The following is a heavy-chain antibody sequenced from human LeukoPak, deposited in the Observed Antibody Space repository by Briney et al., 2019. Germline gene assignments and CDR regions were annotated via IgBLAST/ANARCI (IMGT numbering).Heavy chain of an antibody. CDR1: GFTFSSYA. D-gene: IGHD3-22*01. CDR3: AKGGSSYSEMDY. CDR2: LSASGGLT. J-gene: IGHJ4*02. V-gene: IGHV3-23*01. Sequence: GGSLRLSCAASGFTFSSYAMSWVRQAPGKGLEWVSGLSASGGLTYYADSVKGRFTISRDNSKNTLYLQMNSLRADDTAVYYCAKGGSSYSEMDYWGQGTLVTVSS.